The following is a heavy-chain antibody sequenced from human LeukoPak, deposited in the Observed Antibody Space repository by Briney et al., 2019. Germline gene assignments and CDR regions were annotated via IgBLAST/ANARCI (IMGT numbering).Heavy chain of an antibody. Sequence: GGSLRLSCAASGFTFSSYVMSWVRQAPGKGLQWVSGISGSGGSTYYADSVKGRFTISRDNSKNTLYLQMNSLRGEDTAVYYCAKGRGQWLAAINYWGQGTLVTVSS. V-gene: IGHV3-23*01. J-gene: IGHJ4*02. CDR2: ISGSGGST. CDR1: GFTFSSYV. D-gene: IGHD6-19*01. CDR3: AKGRGQWLAAINY.